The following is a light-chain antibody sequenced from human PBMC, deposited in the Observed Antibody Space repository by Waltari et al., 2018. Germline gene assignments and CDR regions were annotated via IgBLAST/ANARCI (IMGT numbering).Light chain of an antibody. CDR3: QQFSRYPRT. CDR1: QDISTA. Sequence: AVQLTQSPSSLSPSVGDRVTITCRASQDISTALAWYQHKPGKPPKVLIYDASHLDSGVPSRFSGSGSGTDFTLTINSLQPEDFATYYCQQFSRYPRTFGQGTKVEIK. CDR2: DAS. V-gene: IGKV1-13*02. J-gene: IGKJ1*01.